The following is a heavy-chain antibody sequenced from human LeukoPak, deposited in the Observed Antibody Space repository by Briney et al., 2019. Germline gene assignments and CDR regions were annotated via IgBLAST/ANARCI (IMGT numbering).Heavy chain of an antibody. D-gene: IGHD5-18*01. V-gene: IGHV5-51*01. Sequence: GESLKISCKGSGYSFTRNWIGWVRQMPGKGLEWMGIIYPGDSDTRYGPSFQGQVTISADKSISSAYLQWSSLKASDTAMYYCARGRSGYSYGFDSWGQGTLVTVSS. J-gene: IGHJ4*02. CDR2: IYPGDSDT. CDR1: GYSFTRNW. CDR3: ARGRSGYSYGFDS.